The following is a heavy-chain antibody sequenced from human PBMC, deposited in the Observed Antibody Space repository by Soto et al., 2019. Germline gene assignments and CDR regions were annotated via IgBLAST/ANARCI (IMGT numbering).Heavy chain of an antibody. CDR2: IYPGDSDT. Sequence: PGECLKISCKGSGYSFTSDWIAWVRQMPGKGLEWMGIIYPGDSDTRYSPSFQGQVTISADKSISTAYLQWSSLKASDTAMYYCASHRPTTYGYFFDYWGQGTLVTVSS. V-gene: IGHV5-51*01. CDR1: GYSFTSDW. CDR3: ASHRPTTYGYFFDY. D-gene: IGHD4-17*01. J-gene: IGHJ4*02.